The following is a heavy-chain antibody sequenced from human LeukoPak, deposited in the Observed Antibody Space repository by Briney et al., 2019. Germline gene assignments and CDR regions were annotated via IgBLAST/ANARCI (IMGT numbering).Heavy chain of an antibody. CDR1: GGSINSYY. CDR3: ARGQYSSGWYSPNYYYYYYMDV. CDR2: IYYSGTT. Sequence: SETLSLTCTVSGGSINSYYWSWIRQPPGKGLEWIGYIYYSGTTNYNPSLRSRVTISVDTSKNQFSLKLNFVTAADTAVYYCARGQYSSGWYSPNYYYYYYMDVWGKGTTVTVSS. V-gene: IGHV4-59*08. D-gene: IGHD6-19*01. J-gene: IGHJ6*03.